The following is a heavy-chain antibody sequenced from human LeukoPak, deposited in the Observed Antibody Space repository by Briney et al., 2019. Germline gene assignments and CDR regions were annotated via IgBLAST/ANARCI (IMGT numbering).Heavy chain of an antibody. D-gene: IGHD2-15*01. Sequence: GSSVKVSCKASGGTFSSYAISWVRQAPGQGLEWMGGIIPIFGTANYAQKFQGRVTITADESTSTAYMELSSLRSEDTAVYYCARDEKSGWSQRVEAFDIWGQGTMVTVSS. CDR2: IIPIFGTA. CDR3: ARDEKSGWSQRVEAFDI. J-gene: IGHJ3*02. V-gene: IGHV1-69*01. CDR1: GGTFSSYA.